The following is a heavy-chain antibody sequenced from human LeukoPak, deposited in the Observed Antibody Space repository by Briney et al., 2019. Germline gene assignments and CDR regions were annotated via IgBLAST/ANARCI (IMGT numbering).Heavy chain of an antibody. CDR2: INPSGGST. D-gene: IGHD3-10*01. Sequence: GASVKVSCKASGYTFTSHYMHWVRQAPGQGLEWMGIINPSGGSTSYAQKFQGRVTMTRDTSTSTVYMELSSLRSEDTAVYYCARATMVRGADDAFDIWGQGTMVTVSS. V-gene: IGHV1-46*01. J-gene: IGHJ3*02. CDR3: ARATMVRGADDAFDI. CDR1: GYTFTSHY.